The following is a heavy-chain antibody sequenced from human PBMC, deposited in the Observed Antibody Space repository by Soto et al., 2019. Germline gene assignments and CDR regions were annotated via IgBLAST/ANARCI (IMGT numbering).Heavy chain of an antibody. D-gene: IGHD3-10*01. CDR2: ISSSGGST. V-gene: IGHV3-23*01. Sequence: EVQLLESGGGLVQPGGSLRLSCAASGFTFSSYTMSWVRQGPGKGLEWVSGISSSGGSTVYADSVKGRFTISRDNFKTTLYLQMNSLRAEDTAVYYCAKGGGDYWGQGTPVTVSS. J-gene: IGHJ4*02. CDR3: AKGGGDY. CDR1: GFTFSSYT.